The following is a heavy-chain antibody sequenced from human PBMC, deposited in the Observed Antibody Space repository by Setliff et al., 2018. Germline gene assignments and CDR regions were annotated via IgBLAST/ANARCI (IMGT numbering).Heavy chain of an antibody. D-gene: IGHD3-3*01. CDR1: GFTFSSYA. CDR3: AGDLERVVGHNYFDY. Sequence: GGSLRLSCAASGFTFSSYAMHWVRQAPGKGLEWVAVVSYDGSETYYADSVRGRFTISRDNSRFTLFLQMDRLRSEDTAVYFCAGDLERVVGHNYFDYWGQGTLVTVSS. CDR2: VSYDGSET. J-gene: IGHJ4*02. V-gene: IGHV3-30*01.